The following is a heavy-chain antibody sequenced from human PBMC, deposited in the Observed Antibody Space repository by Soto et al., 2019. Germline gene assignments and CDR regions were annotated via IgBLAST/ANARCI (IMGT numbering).Heavy chain of an antibody. CDR3: ARDSGGYYDSSGYYY. J-gene: IGHJ4*02. CDR2: ISSSSSTI. CDR1: GFTFSSYS. D-gene: IGHD3-22*01. V-gene: IGHV3-48*02. Sequence: EVQLVESGGGLVQPGGSLRLSCAASGFTFSSYSMNWVRQAPGKGLEWVSYISSSSSTIYYADSVKGRFTISRDNAKNSLYVQMNSLRDEDTAVYYCARDSGGYYDSSGYYYWGQGTLVTVSS.